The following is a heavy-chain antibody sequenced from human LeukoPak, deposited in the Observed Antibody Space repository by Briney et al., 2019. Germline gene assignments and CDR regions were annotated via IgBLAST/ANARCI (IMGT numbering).Heavy chain of an antibody. D-gene: IGHD3-10*01. V-gene: IGHV3-9*01. CDR3: AKAFRGRLLWSGDSPVDV. J-gene: IGHJ6*04. CDR2: ISWNSGSI. Sequence: GGSLRLSCAASGFTFDDYAMHWVRQAPGKGLEWVSGISWNSGSIGYADSVKGRFTISRDNAKNSLYLQMNSLRAEDTALYYCAKAFRGRLLWSGDSPVDVWGKGTTVTVSS. CDR1: GFTFDDYA.